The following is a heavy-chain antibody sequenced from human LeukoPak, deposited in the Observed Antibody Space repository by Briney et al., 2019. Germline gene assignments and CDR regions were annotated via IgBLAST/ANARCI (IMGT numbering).Heavy chain of an antibody. D-gene: IGHD3-3*01. CDR1: GYTFTGYY. CDR3: ARDSADLRFLEWLSIWEYFDY. J-gene: IGHJ4*02. V-gene: IGHV1-2*02. CDR2: INPNSDGT. Sequence: ASVKLSCKASGYTFTGYYMHWVRQAPGQGLEWMGWINPNSDGTNSAQKFEGRVTITRDTSISTAYMELSRLRSDDTAVYYCARDSADLRFLEWLSIWEYFDYWGQGTLVTVSS.